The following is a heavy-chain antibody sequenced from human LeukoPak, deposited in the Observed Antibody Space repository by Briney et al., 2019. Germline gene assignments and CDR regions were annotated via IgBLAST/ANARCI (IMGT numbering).Heavy chain of an antibody. D-gene: IGHD5-12*01. CDR2: ISGDGGIT. Sequence: PGGSLRLSCAASGFTFDDCAMHWVRQAPGNSLEWVSLISGDGGITYYADSVKGRFTVSRDNGKNSLYLQMNSLRTEDTALYYCAKDSGYEALDYWGQGTLVTVSS. CDR1: GFTFDDCA. V-gene: IGHV3-43*02. CDR3: AKDSGYEALDY. J-gene: IGHJ4*02.